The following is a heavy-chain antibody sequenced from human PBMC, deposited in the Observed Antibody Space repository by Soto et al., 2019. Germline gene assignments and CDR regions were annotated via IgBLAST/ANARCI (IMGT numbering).Heavy chain of an antibody. V-gene: IGHV2-5*05. Sequence: QITLKESGPTLVKPTQTLTLTCTFSGFSLTTRGVGVGWIRQPPGKALECLALIYWDDDKRYGPSLQSRLSITKDTSKNQVVLTMTNVDPVDTATYYCALLPNYYHYDWFDPWGQGTLVSVSS. CDR1: GFSLTTRGVG. CDR2: IYWDDDK. CDR3: ALLPNYYHYDWFDP. D-gene: IGHD3-16*01. J-gene: IGHJ5*02.